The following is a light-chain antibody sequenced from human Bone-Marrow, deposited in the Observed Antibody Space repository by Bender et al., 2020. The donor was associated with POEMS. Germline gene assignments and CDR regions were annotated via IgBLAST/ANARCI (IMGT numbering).Light chain of an antibody. CDR3: CSYGGSSTPYV. V-gene: IGLV3-1*01. CDR2: HDN. Sequence: SYEVTQPPAVSVSPGQTVTITCSGDKLGDKSTSWYRLRSGHSPVLVIYHDNKRPSGIPERISGSNSGNTATLTISGLQAEDEADYYCCSYGGSSTPYVFGTGTSVTVL. CDR1: KLGDKS. J-gene: IGLJ1*01.